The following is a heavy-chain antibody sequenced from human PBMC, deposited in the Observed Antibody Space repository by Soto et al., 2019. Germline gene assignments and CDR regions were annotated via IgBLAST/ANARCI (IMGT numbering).Heavy chain of an antibody. CDR3: ARSRGAGGVLRYFDWLLPLH. Sequence: PSETLSLTCTVSGGSISSGGYYWSWIRQHPXKGLEWIGYIYYSGSTYYNPSLKSRVTISVDTSKNQFSLKLSSVTAADTAVYYCARSRGAGGVLRYFDWLLPLHWGQGTQVTVSS. CDR2: IYYSGST. V-gene: IGHV4-31*03. D-gene: IGHD3-9*01. J-gene: IGHJ4*02. CDR1: GGSISSGGYY.